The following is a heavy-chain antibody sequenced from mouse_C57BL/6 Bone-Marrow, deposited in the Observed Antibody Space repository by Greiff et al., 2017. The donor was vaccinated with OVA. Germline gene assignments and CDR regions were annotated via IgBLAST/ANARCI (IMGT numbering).Heavy chain of an antibody. CDR2: IDPSDSYT. Sequence: QVQLQQPGAELVKPGASVKLSCKASGYTFTSYWMQWVKQRPGQGLEWIGEIDPSDSYTNYNQKFKGKATLTVDKSSSTAYMHLNSLTSEDSAVYSLAGTVWAYGGQGTLVTVTA. J-gene: IGHJ3*01. CDR3: AGTVWAY. CDR1: GYTFTSYW. V-gene: IGHV1-50*01. D-gene: IGHD3-1*01.